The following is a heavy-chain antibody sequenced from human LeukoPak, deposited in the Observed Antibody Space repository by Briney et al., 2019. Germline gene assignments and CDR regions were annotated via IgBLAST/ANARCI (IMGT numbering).Heavy chain of an antibody. D-gene: IGHD3-22*01. V-gene: IGHV1-69*04. Sequence: EASVKVSCKASGGTFNSYAISWVRQAPGQGLEWMGRIIPIFGIANYAQKFQGRVTITADKSTSTAYMELSSLRSEDTAVYYCAAPPYYYDSSGYYYYYWGQGTLVTVSS. CDR2: IIPIFGIA. J-gene: IGHJ4*02. CDR1: GGTFNSYA. CDR3: AAPPYYYDSSGYYYYY.